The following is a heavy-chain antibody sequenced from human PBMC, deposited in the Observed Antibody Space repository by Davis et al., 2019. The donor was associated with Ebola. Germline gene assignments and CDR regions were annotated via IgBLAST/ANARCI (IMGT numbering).Heavy chain of an antibody. CDR3: ARACSTGINCFISGLDV. V-gene: IGHV3-13*01. Sequence: GGSLRLSCAAAGFTFSYYDMHWVRQATGKGLEWVSVIGTVGDTHYSGSVKGRFTISRENAKNSLYLQLNSLRAEDTAVYYCARACSTGINCFISGLDVWGQGTTVTVSS. CDR1: GFTFSYYD. J-gene: IGHJ6*02. CDR2: IGTVGDT. D-gene: IGHD2-15*01.